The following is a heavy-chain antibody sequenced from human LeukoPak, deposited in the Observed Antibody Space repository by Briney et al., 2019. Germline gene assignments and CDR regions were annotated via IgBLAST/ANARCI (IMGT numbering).Heavy chain of an antibody. D-gene: IGHD3-10*01. J-gene: IGHJ5*02. V-gene: IGHV4-59*01. CDR3: ASSNLGSLGQFDP. Sequence: SETLSLTCTVSGGSISSYYWSWIRQPPGKGLEWIGYIYYSGSTNYNPSLKSRVTISVDTSKNQFSLKLTSVTAADTAVYYCASSNLGSLGQFDPWGQGTLVTVSS. CDR2: IYYSGST. CDR1: GGSISSYY.